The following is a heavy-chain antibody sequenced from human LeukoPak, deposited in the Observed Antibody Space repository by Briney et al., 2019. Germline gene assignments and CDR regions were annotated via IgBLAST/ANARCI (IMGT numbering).Heavy chain of an antibody. Sequence: ASVKVTCKASGYTFTSYYMHWVRQAPGQGLEWMGIINPSGGSTSYAQKFQGRVTMTRDMSTSTVYMELSSLRSEDTAVYYCAREELRSGFLGWDINWFDPWGQGTLVTVSS. J-gene: IGHJ5*02. CDR1: GYTFTSYY. CDR3: AREELRSGFLGWDINWFDP. CDR2: INPSGGST. D-gene: IGHD3-3*01. V-gene: IGHV1-46*01.